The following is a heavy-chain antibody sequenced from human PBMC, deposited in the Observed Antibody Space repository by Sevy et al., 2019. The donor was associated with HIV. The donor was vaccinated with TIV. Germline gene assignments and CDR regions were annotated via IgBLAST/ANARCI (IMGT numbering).Heavy chain of an antibody. CDR3: ARDSSGAGTYDY. Sequence: GGSLRLSCAASGFTVSSNYMSWVRQAPGKGLGWVSVIYSGGSTYYADSVKGRFTISRDNSKNTLYLQLNSLRAEDTAVYYCARDSSGAGTYDYWGQGTLVTVSS. CDR2: IYSGGST. J-gene: IGHJ4*02. V-gene: IGHV3-53*01. D-gene: IGHD6-19*01. CDR1: GFTVSSNY.